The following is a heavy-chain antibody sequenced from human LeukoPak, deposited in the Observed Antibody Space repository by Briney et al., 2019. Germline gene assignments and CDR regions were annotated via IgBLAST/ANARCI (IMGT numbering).Heavy chain of an antibody. J-gene: IGHJ4*02. CDR2: IYWDDDK. CDR3: AHRGSGGLGDNFDY. V-gene: IGHV2-5*02. CDR1: GFSLSTSGVG. Sequence: SGPTLVKPTQTLTLTCTFSGFSLSTSGVGVGWIRQPPGKALEWLALIYWDDDKRYSPSLKSRLTITKDTSKNQVVLTMTNMDPVDTATYYCAHRGSGGLGDNFDYWGQGTLVTVSS. D-gene: IGHD3-10*01.